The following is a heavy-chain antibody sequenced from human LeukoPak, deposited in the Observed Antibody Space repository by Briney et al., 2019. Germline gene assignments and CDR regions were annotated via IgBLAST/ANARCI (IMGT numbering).Heavy chain of an antibody. Sequence: GGSLRLSCAATGVIVSSSFINWVRQAPGKGLEWVAVIYSGGLTYYADSVKGRFTISRDISKNMVDLQMNSLRGEDTAVFYCARSQGIADAFDVWGQGTMVTVSS. CDR1: GVIVSSSF. CDR2: IYSGGLT. J-gene: IGHJ3*01. V-gene: IGHV3-66*02. D-gene: IGHD6-13*01. CDR3: ARSQGIADAFDV.